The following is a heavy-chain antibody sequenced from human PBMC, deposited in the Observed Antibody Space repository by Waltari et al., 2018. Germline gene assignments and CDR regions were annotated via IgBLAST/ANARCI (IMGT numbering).Heavy chain of an antibody. Sequence: QVQLQESGPGLVKPSETLSLTCAVSGYSISSGYYWGWIRQPPGKGLEWIGSIYHSGSTYYNPPLKSRVTISVDTSKNQFSLKLSSVTAADTAVYYCARLVLVSGNARFDPWGQGTLVTVSS. CDR1: GYSISSGYY. J-gene: IGHJ5*02. CDR2: IYHSGST. CDR3: ARLVLVSGNARFDP. D-gene: IGHD3-10*01. V-gene: IGHV4-38-2*01.